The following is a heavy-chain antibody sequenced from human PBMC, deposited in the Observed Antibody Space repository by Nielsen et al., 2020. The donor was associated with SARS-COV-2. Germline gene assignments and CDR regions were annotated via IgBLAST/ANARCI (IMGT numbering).Heavy chain of an antibody. CDR1: GFTFSSYG. J-gene: IGHJ3*02. CDR3: AAKSSSSWYGRSYAFDI. Sequence: GGSLLSCAASGFTFSSYGMHWVRQAPGKGLEWVAVISYDGSNKYYADSVKGRFTISRDNSKNTLYLQMNSLRAEDTAVYYCAAKSSSSWYGRSYAFDIWGQGTMVTVSS. V-gene: IGHV3-30*03. CDR2: ISYDGSNK. D-gene: IGHD6-13*01.